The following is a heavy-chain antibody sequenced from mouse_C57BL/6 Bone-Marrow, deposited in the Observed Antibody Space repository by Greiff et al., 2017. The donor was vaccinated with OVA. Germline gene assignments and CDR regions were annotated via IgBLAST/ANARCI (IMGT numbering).Heavy chain of an antibody. J-gene: IGHJ2*01. Sequence: EVKLMESGGGLVKPGGSLKLSCAASGFTFSDYGMHWVRQAPEKGLEWVAYISSGSSTIYYADTVKGRFTISRDNSTNTLFLLMPSLRSEDTAMYYCARSSRVYFDYWGQGTTLTVSS. CDR2: ISSGSSTI. D-gene: IGHD1-1*01. V-gene: IGHV5-17*01. CDR3: ARSSRVYFDY. CDR1: GFTFSDYG.